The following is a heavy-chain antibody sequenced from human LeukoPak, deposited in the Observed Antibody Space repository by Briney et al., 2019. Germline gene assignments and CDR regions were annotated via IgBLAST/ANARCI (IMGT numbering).Heavy chain of an antibody. CDR3: AGRFGELWGFGFDP. J-gene: IGHJ5*02. D-gene: IGHD3-10*01. V-gene: IGHV4-34*01. Sequence: SETLSLTCAVYGGSFSAYYWSWIRQSPGKGLEWIAEIYHDGNINYNPSLKSRVTISVDTSKNQFSLKLSSVTAADTAVYYCAGRFGELWGFGFDPWGQGTLVTVSS. CDR2: IYHDGNI. CDR1: GGSFSAYY.